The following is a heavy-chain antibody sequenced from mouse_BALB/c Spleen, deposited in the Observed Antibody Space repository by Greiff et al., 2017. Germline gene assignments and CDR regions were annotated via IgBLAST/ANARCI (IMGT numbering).Heavy chain of an antibody. V-gene: IGHV5-6*01. CDR2: ISSGGSYT. CDR3: AREDYYGSSPAWFAY. D-gene: IGHD1-1*01. CDR1: GFTFSSYG. J-gene: IGHJ3*01. Sequence: EVQLVESGGDLVKPGGSLKLSCAASGFTFSSYGMSWVRQTPDKRLEWVATISSGGSYTYYPDSVKGRFTISRDNAKNTLYLQMSSLKSEDTAMYYCAREDYYGSSPAWFAYWGQGTLVTVSA.